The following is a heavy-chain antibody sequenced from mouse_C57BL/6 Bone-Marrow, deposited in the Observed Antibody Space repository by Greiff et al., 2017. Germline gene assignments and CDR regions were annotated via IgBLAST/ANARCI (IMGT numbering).Heavy chain of an antibody. D-gene: IGHD2-4*01. CDR3: ARYDYDGFAY. Sequence: EVKLVASGGGLVQPGGSLKLSCAASGFTFSDYGMAWVRQAPRKGPEWVAFISNLAYSIYYADTVTGRFTISRENAKNTLYLEMSSLRSEDTAMYYCARYDYDGFAYWGQGTLVTVSA. CDR1: GFTFSDYG. CDR2: ISNLAYSI. J-gene: IGHJ3*01. V-gene: IGHV5-15*01.